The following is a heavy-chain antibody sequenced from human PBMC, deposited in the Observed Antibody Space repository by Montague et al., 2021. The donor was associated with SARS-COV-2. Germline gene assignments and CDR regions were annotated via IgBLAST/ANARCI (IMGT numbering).Heavy chain of an antibody. CDR2: IYSNDDK. CDR3: AHLIRYYDIFTDIPFDY. D-gene: IGHD3-9*01. V-gene: IGHV2-5*01. Sequence: PALVKPTQTLTLTCTFSGFSLSTPNVGVGWIRQPPGKALEWLALIYSNDDKRYSPSLQSRLTITKDTSKNQVVLSLTNVDPVDTATYYCAHLIRYYDIFTDIPFDYWGQGTQVTVSS. J-gene: IGHJ4*02. CDR1: GFSLSTPNVG.